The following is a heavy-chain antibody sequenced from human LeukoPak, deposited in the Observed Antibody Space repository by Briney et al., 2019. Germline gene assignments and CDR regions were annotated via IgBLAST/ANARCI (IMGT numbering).Heavy chain of an antibody. Sequence: PSETLSLTCTVSGGSISSSSYYWGWIRQPPGTGLEWIGSIYYSGSTYYNPSLKSRVTISVDTSKNQFSLKLSSVTAADTAVYYCARRQQLVTPADYWGQGTLVTVSS. J-gene: IGHJ4*02. V-gene: IGHV4-39*01. CDR1: GGSISSSSYY. CDR2: IYYSGST. CDR3: ARRQQLVTPADY. D-gene: IGHD6-13*01.